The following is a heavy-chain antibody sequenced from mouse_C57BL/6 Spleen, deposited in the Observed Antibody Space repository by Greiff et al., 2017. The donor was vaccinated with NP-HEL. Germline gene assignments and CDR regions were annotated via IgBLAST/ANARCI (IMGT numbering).Heavy chain of an antibody. Sequence: VKLQQSGAELARPGASVKMSCKASGYTFTSYTMHWVKQRPGQGLEWIGYINPSSGYTKYNQKFKDKATLTADKSSSTAYMQLSSLTSEDSAVYYCASNWEKDWGQGTTLTVSS. J-gene: IGHJ2*01. CDR3: ASNWEKD. V-gene: IGHV1-4*01. CDR1: GYTFTSYT. CDR2: INPSSGYT. D-gene: IGHD4-1*01.